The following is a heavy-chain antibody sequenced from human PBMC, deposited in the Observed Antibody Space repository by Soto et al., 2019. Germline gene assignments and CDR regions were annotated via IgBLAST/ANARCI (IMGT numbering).Heavy chain of an antibody. CDR3: ARHWPENVWFGEFTNYYGMDV. J-gene: IGHJ6*02. V-gene: IGHV4-39*01. CDR1: GGSISSSSYY. Sequence: QLQLQESGPGLVKPSETLSLTCTVSGGSISSSSYYWGWIRQPPGKGLEWIGSIYYSGSTYYNPSLKSRVTISVDTSKNQFSLKLSSVTAADTAVYYCARHWPENVWFGEFTNYYGMDVWGQGTTVTVSS. D-gene: IGHD3-10*01. CDR2: IYYSGST.